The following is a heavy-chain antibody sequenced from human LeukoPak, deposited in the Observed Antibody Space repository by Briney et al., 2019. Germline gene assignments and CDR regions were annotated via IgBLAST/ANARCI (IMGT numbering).Heavy chain of an antibody. V-gene: IGHV4-34*01. CDR2: INHSGST. CDR3: ARAALVGDTVWSVDY. D-gene: IGHD1-26*01. CDR1: GEAFSGYY. Sequence: PSETLSLTCAVYGEAFSGYYWTWIRQPPGRGLEWIGEINHSGSTNYNPSLKSRVSISVETSKNHFSLRLRSVTAADTAIYFCARAALVGDTVWSVDYWGHGTLVTVSS. J-gene: IGHJ4*01.